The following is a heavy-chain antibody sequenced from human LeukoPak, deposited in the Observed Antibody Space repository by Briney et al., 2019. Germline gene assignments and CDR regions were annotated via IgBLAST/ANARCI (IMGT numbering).Heavy chain of an antibody. D-gene: IGHD3-22*01. CDR2: INWNGGST. CDR3: ARERGIYDSNGYYIRYYFDY. J-gene: IGHJ4*02. CDR1: GFTFDDYG. Sequence: GGSLRLSCAASGFTFDDYGMSWVRQAPGKGLEWVSGINWNGGSTGYADSVKGRFTISRDNAKNSLYLQMNSLRAEDTALYYCARERGIYDSNGYYIRYYFDYWGQGTLVTVPS. V-gene: IGHV3-20*04.